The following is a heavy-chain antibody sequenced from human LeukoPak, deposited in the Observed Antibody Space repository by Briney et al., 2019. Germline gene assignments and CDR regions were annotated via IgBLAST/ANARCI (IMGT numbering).Heavy chain of an antibody. V-gene: IGHV3-21*01. J-gene: IGHJ4*02. CDR2: ITRCSSYI. CDR3: ARGRPHDY. Sequence: PGGSLRLSCAASGFTFSSYTMTWVRQAPGKGLERVSSITRCSSYIYYADSVKGRFAISRENGKNSVYLQMNSLRGEDTAVYYCARGRPHDYWGQGTLVSVSS. CDR1: GFTFSSYT.